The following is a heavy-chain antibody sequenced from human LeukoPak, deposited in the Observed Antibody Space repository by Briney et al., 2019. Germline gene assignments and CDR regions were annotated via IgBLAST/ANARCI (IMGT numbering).Heavy chain of an antibody. Sequence: QPGGSVKVSCVASGFTFSTCNMHWVRQAPGKGLEWVALIWYDGSNKYYADSVKGRFTISRDNSKNTLYLQMNSLRAEDTALYYCAKDSNDYGDYNYFDYWSQGTLVTVSS. D-gene: IGHD4-17*01. CDR2: IWYDGSNK. J-gene: IGHJ4*02. CDR1: GFTFSTCN. V-gene: IGHV3-33*06. CDR3: AKDSNDYGDYNYFDY.